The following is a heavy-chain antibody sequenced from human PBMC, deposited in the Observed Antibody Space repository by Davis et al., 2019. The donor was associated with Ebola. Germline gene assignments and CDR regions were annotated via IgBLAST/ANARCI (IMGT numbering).Heavy chain of an antibody. Sequence: KVSCKGSGYSFTSSWIGWVRQMPGKGLEWMGIIYPGDSDTRYSPSFQGQVTISADKSISTAYLQWNSLKTSDTAMYYCARQTHHFLGGPRTWFDPWGQGTLVTVSS. CDR2: IYPGDSDT. D-gene: IGHD3-3*02. CDR3: ARQTHHFLGGPRTWFDP. V-gene: IGHV5-51*01. J-gene: IGHJ5*02. CDR1: GYSFTSSW.